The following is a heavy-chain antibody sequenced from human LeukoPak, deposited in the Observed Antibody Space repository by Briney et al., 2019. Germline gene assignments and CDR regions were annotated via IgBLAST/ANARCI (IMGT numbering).Heavy chain of an antibody. V-gene: IGHV4-4*07. CDR1: GGSISSYY. Sequence: SETLSLTCTVSGGSISSYYWGWIRQPAGKGLEWIGRIYTSGSTNYNPSLKSRVTMSVDTSKNQFSLKLSPVTAADTAVYYCARDRPHGGSGYFFDYWGQGTLVTVSS. CDR2: IYTSGST. D-gene: IGHD3-22*01. CDR3: ARDRPHGGSGYFFDY. J-gene: IGHJ4*02.